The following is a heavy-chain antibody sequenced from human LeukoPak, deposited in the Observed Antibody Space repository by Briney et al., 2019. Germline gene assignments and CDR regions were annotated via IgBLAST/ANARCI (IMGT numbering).Heavy chain of an antibody. J-gene: IGHJ2*01. CDR3: ARKWEPARYWYFDL. D-gene: IGHD1-26*01. CDR1: GFTFRNYA. CDR2: ISSNGGIT. Sequence: PGGSLRLSCAASGFTFRNYAMHWVRQAPGKGLEYVSAISSNGGITYYANSVKGRFTISRDNSKNTLYLQMGSLRAEDMAVYYCARKWEPARYWYFDLWGRGTLVTVSS. V-gene: IGHV3-64*01.